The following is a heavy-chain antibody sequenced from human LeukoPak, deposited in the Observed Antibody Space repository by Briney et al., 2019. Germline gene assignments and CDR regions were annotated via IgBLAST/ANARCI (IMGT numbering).Heavy chain of an antibody. Sequence: GGSLRLACAASGFSFRSYWMSWVRQAPGKGLEWVTNIKQDASEIYYVDSVNGRFTISRDNARNSLYLQMNSLRVEDTAVYYCARVRTENYYGMDVWGQGTTVTVSS. J-gene: IGHJ6*02. V-gene: IGHV3-7*04. CDR1: GFSFRSYW. CDR3: ARVRTENYYGMDV. CDR2: IKQDASEI. D-gene: IGHD3/OR15-3a*01.